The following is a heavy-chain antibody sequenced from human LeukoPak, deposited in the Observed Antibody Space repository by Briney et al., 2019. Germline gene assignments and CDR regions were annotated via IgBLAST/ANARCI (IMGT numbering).Heavy chain of an antibody. CDR3: ARGRPQIYDFWSGYYCDAFDI. CDR1: GGSFGGYY. J-gene: IGHJ3*02. CDR2: INHSGST. Sequence: SETLSLTXAVYGGSFGGYYWSWIRQTPGKGLEWIGEINHSGSTNYNPSLKSRVTISVDTSKNQFSLKLSSVTAADTAVYYCARGRPQIYDFWSGYYCDAFDIWGQGTMVTVSS. V-gene: IGHV4-34*01. D-gene: IGHD3-3*01.